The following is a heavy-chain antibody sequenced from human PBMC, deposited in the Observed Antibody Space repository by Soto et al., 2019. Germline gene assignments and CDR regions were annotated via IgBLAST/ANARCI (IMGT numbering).Heavy chain of an antibody. CDR3: ARSVAGAYYYYGMDV. Sequence: QLQLQESGPGLVKPSETLSLTCTVSGGSISSSSYYWGWIRQPPGKGLEWIGSIYYSGSTYYNPSLKRRVTLSVDTSKNQFSRKLSSVTAADTAVYYCARSVAGAYYYYGMDVWGQGTTVTVSS. D-gene: IGHD6-19*01. V-gene: IGHV4-39*01. CDR2: IYYSGST. CDR1: GGSISSSSYY. J-gene: IGHJ6*02.